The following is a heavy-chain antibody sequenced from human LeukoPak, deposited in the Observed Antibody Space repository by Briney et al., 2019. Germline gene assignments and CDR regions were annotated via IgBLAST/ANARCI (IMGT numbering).Heavy chain of an antibody. CDR3: AKVVVGAPYGLDV. CDR2: ISGTGGST. CDR1: GFTFSSYA. Sequence: GRSLRLSCAASGFTFSSYAMHWVRQAPGKGLEWISAISGTGGSTFYADSVKGRFTISRDNSKNTLYLQMNSLRAEDTAVYYCAKVVVGAPYGLDVWGQGTTVTVSS. D-gene: IGHD1-26*01. J-gene: IGHJ6*02. V-gene: IGHV3-23*01.